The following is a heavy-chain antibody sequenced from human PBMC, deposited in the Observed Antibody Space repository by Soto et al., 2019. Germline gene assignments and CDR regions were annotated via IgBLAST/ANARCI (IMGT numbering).Heavy chain of an antibody. CDR2: IIQSGET. CDR3: AKDRQPEGRWPFDH. D-gene: IGHD2-2*01. Sequence: EVLLLESGGGLVQSGGSLRLTCAASGFTFSTYTMSWGRQAPGAGLGWVSGIIQSGETFYADTVEGRYTLSRDYSNNMLYLQIHSLRADDTAVYYCAKDRQPEGRWPFDHWGQGTLVTVSS. J-gene: IGHJ4*02. V-gene: IGHV3-23*01. CDR1: GFTFSTYT.